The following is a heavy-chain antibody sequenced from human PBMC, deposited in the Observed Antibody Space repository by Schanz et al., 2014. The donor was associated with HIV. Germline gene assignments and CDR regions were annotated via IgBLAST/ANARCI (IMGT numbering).Heavy chain of an antibody. D-gene: IGHD3-9*01. CDR3: VRGRYFDWLLPY. Sequence: EVQLVESGGGLVQPGGSLRLSCAASGFTFSGYWMHWVRQSPGKGLVWVSRINSDGSTTAYADSVKGRFTISRDNAKNTLYPQMNSLRAEDTSVYHCVRGRYFDWLLPYWGQGTLVTVSS. CDR1: GFTFSGYW. J-gene: IGHJ4*02. V-gene: IGHV3-74*01. CDR2: INSDGSTT.